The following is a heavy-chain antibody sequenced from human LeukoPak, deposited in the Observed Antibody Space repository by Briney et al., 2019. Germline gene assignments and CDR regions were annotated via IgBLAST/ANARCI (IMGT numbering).Heavy chain of an antibody. V-gene: IGHV4-39*01. CDR2: IYYSGRT. D-gene: IGHD5-24*01. Sequence: SETLSLTCTVSGGSISSNSYYWGWIRQPPGKGLEWPGGIYYSGRTYYNPPLKSRITISVDTSKNQFSLKLNSVTAADTAVYYCARHRRDGYNSEPGSFDYWGQGALVTVSS. J-gene: IGHJ4*02. CDR1: GGSISSNSYY. CDR3: ARHRRDGYNSEPGSFDY.